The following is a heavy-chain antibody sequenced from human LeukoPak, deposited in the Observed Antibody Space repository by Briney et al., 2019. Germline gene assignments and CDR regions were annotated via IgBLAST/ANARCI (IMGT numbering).Heavy chain of an antibody. D-gene: IGHD3-22*01. V-gene: IGHV4-31*03. CDR1: GGSISSGGYY. CDR3: ARGRDSSGYYTEPTFDY. Sequence: SQTLSLTCTVSGGSISSGGYYGSGFRQHPGRGREGFGYIYYSGSTYYNPSLKSRVTISVDTSKNQFSLKLSSVTAADTAVYYCARGRDSSGYYTEPTFDYWGQGTLVTVSS. J-gene: IGHJ4*02. CDR2: IYYSGST.